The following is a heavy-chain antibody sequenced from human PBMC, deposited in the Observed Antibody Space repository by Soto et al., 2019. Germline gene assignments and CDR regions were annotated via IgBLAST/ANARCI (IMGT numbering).Heavy chain of an antibody. CDR3: ASVYYYDTSGYYYPFDY. V-gene: IGHV4-30-4*01. D-gene: IGHD3-22*01. Sequence: SETLSLTCTVSGGSISSGDYYWSWIRQPPGKGLEWIGYIYYSGSTYYNPSLKSRITLSVDTSKNQFSLKLSSVTAADTAVYYCASVYYYDTSGYYYPFDYWGQGTLVTVSS. CDR1: GGSISSGDYY. J-gene: IGHJ4*02. CDR2: IYYSGST.